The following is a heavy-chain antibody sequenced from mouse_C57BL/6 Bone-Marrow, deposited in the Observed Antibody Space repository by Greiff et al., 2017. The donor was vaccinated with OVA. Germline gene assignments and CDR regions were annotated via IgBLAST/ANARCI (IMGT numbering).Heavy chain of an antibody. CDR3: ASLYYGNFHFDY. V-gene: IGHV1-43*01. CDR2: INPSTGGT. D-gene: IGHD2-1*01. CDR1: GYSFTGYY. J-gene: IGHJ2*01. Sequence: EVHLVESGPELVKPGASVKISCKASGYSFTGYYMHWVKQSSEKSLEWIGEINPSTGGTSYNQKFKGKATLTVDKSSRTAYMQLKSLTSEDSAVYYCASLYYGNFHFDYWGQGTTLTVSS.